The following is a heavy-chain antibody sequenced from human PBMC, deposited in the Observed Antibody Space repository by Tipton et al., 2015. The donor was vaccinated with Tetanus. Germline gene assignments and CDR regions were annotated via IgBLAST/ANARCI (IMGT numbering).Heavy chain of an antibody. Sequence: LRLSCTVSRGPISSYYWSWIRQHPGKGLEWIGYIFHSGSTYYNLSLKSRVVISVDTSKNQFSLRLNSVTAADTAVYYCARQQPGIYYYVVDHWSQGTLVTV. V-gene: IGHV4-59*06. D-gene: IGHD3-22*01. J-gene: IGHJ4*02. CDR3: ARQQPGIYYYVVDH. CDR2: IFHSGST. CDR1: RGPISSYY.